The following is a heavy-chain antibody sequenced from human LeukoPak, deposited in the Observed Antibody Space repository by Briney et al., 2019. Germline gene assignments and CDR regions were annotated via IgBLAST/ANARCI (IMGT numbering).Heavy chain of an antibody. D-gene: IGHD2-8*01. Sequence: PSQTLSLTCTVSGGSISSGDYYWSWIRQPPGKDLEWIGYIYYSGSTYYNPSLKSRVTISVDTSKNQFSLKLSSVTAADTAVYYCAREAPRSLNGFVPWGQGTLVTVSS. CDR1: GGSISSGDYY. CDR3: AREAPRSLNGFVP. V-gene: IGHV4-30-4*08. J-gene: IGHJ5*02. CDR2: IYYSGST.